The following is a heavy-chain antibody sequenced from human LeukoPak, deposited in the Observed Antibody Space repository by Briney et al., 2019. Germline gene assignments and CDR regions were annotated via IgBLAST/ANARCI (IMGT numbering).Heavy chain of an antibody. CDR2: INHSGST. V-gene: IGHV4-34*01. D-gene: IGHD3-10*01. CDR3: ARGRGRGSYYGSGSRPHNRFDP. CDR1: GGSFSGYY. J-gene: IGHJ5*02. Sequence: SETLSLTCAVYGGSFSGYYWSWIRQPPGKGLEWIGEINHSGSTNYNPSLKSRVTISVDTSKNQFSLKLSSVTAADTAVYYCARGRGRGSYYGSGSRPHNRFDPWGQGTLVTVSS.